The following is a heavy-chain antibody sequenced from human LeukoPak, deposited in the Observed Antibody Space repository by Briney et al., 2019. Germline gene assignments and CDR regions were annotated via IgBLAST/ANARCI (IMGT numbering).Heavy chain of an antibody. CDR3: ARLLGNYCSSTSCYPGGYFDY. CDR1: GGSISSTTYH. D-gene: IGHD2-2*01. J-gene: IGHJ4*02. Sequence: PSETLSLTCTVSGGSISSTTYHWGWIRQPPGKGLESIGTIYYDGNTYYNPSLESRVTISVDTSKNQFSLRLSSVTAADTAVFYCARLLGNYCSSTSCYPGGYFDYWGQGALVTVSS. CDR2: IYYDGNT. V-gene: IGHV4-39*01.